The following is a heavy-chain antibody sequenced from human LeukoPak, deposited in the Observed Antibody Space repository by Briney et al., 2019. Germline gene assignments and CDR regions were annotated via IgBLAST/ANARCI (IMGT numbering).Heavy chain of an antibody. CDR3: ARGHYDVLAASYKWTLDY. J-gene: IGHJ4*02. V-gene: IGHV3-21*01. Sequence: PGGSLRLSCAASGFTFNTFNMNWVRQAPGKGLEWVSSITSGGDYIYYADSVKGRFTTSRDNAKNSLSLQLNSLRVEDTAVYYCARGHYDVLAASYKWTLDYWGQETLVTVSS. CDR1: GFTFNTFN. CDR2: ITSGGDYI. D-gene: IGHD3-9*01.